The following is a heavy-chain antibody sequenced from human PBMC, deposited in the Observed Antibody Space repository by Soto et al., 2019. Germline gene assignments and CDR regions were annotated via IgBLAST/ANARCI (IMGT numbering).Heavy chain of an antibody. Sequence: SETLSLTCTVSGGSISSYYWTWIRQPPGKGLEWIGYIYYSGSTNYNPSLKSRVTISVDTSKNQFSLKLSSVTAADTAVYYCAAGDYYCYMDVWGKGTTVTVSS. J-gene: IGHJ6*03. D-gene: IGHD6-13*01. V-gene: IGHV4-59*01. CDR3: AAGDYYCYMDV. CDR2: IYYSGST. CDR1: GGSISSYY.